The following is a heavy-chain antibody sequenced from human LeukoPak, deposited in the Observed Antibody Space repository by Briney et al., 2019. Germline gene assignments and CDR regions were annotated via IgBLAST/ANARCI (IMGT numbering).Heavy chain of an antibody. CDR1: GGSISSSSYY. J-gene: IGHJ4*02. D-gene: IGHD6-13*01. V-gene: IGHV4-39*07. CDR3: ARNGGISDY. Sequence: SETLSLTCTVSGGSISSSSYYWGWIRQPPGKGLEWIGSIYYSGSTYYNPSLKSRVTMSVDTSKNQFSLKLSSVTAADTAVYYCARNGGISDYWGQGTLVTVSS. CDR2: IYYSGST.